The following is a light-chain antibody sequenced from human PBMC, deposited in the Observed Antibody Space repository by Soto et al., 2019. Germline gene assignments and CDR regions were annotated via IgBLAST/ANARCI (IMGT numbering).Light chain of an antibody. CDR3: SSYAGSRLYV. J-gene: IGLJ1*01. Sequence: QSVLTQPPSASGSSGQSVTISCTGTSSDVGGYNYVSWYQQHPGKAPKLMIYEVSKRPSGVPDRFSGSKSGNTASLTVSGLQAEDEADYYYSSYAGSRLYVFGTGTKVTVL. V-gene: IGLV2-8*01. CDR2: EVS. CDR1: SSDVGGYNY.